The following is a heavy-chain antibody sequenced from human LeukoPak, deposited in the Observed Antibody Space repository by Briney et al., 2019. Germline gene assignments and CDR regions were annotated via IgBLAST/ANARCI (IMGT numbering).Heavy chain of an antibody. CDR1: GGSINSHC. J-gene: IGHJ4*02. D-gene: IGHD3-16*02. Sequence: SETLSLTCSVSGGSINSHCWGWSRRPPGKGLEWLGCVFYSGSTNYNPSLKSRVTISVDTSKNQFSLKLSSVTAADTAVYYCARVRGLGVITPYFDYWGQGILVTVSS. CDR2: VFYSGST. CDR3: ARVRGLGVITPYFDY. V-gene: IGHV4-59*08.